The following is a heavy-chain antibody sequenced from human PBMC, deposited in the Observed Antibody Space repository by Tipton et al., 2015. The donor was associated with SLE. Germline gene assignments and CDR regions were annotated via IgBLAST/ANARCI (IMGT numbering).Heavy chain of an antibody. V-gene: IGHV4-61*05. D-gene: IGHD4-23*01. J-gene: IGHJ6*02. CDR2: IYYNGKT. CDR1: GDSITRSSYY. Sequence: TLSLTCTVSGDSITRSSYYWSWIRQPPAKGLEWIGFIYYNGKTNYNSSLKSRVTISVDTSKSQFSLKLRSVTAADTAVYYCARHGMVNYYYYGMDVWGQGTTVTVSS. CDR3: ARHGMVNYYYYGMDV.